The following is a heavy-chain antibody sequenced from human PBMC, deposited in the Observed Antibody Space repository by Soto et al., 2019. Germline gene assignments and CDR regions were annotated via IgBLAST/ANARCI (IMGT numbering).Heavy chain of an antibody. D-gene: IGHD1-1*01. J-gene: IGHJ4*02. V-gene: IGHV4-61*08. Sequence: SETLSLTCTVSGGSVNSDDYYWSWIRQPPGKGLEWIGYIFYTGRTNYNPSLASRVTISLDTSTNQFSLRLSSVTAADTAVFYCAREFSNSPEAFDYWGQGALVTVSS. CDR2: IFYTGRT. CDR1: GGSVNSDDYY. CDR3: AREFSNSPEAFDY.